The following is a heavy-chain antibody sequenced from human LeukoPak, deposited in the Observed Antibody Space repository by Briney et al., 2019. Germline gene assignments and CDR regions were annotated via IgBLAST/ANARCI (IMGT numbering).Heavy chain of an antibody. J-gene: IGHJ4*02. CDR3: ARYEEFSTGYSASSPRHYFDH. V-gene: IGHV1-46*01. CDR1: GYTFTSDY. Sequence: ASVKVSCKASGYTFTSDYMNWVRQAPGQGLEWMGIVHSSGGVIRYAQEFQGRVTVTRDTSTSTVYMELSSLRSEDTAVYYCARYEEFSTGYSASSPRHYFDHWGQGTLVTVSS. CDR2: VHSSGGVI. D-gene: IGHD3/OR15-3a*01.